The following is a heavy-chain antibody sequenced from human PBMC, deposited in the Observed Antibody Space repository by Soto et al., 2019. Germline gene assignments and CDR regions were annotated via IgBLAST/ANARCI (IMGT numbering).Heavy chain of an antibody. CDR1: GFTFSSYS. D-gene: IGHD1-1*01. Sequence: EVQLVESGGGLVKPGGSLRLSCAASGFTFSSYSMNWVRQAPGKGLEWVSSISSGSSYIYYADSVKGRFTISRDNAKNSLYLQMNSLRAEDTPVYYCARARDAYNFIEFWGQGTLVTVSS. J-gene: IGHJ4*02. CDR3: ARARDAYNFIEF. V-gene: IGHV3-21*01. CDR2: ISSGSSYI.